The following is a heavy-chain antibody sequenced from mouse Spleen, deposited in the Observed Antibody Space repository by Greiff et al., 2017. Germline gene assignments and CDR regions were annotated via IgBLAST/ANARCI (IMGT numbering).Heavy chain of an antibody. Sequence: QVQLQQPGAELVRPGSSVKLSCKASGYTFTSYWMDWVKQRPGQGLEWIGNIYPSDSETHYNQKFKDKATLTVDKSSSTAYMQLSSLTSEDSAVYYCARDGDYDGWFAYWGQGTLVTVSA. D-gene: IGHD2-4*01. J-gene: IGHJ3*01. CDR2: IYPSDSET. V-gene: IGHV1-61*01. CDR1: GYTFTSYW. CDR3: ARDGDYDGWFAY.